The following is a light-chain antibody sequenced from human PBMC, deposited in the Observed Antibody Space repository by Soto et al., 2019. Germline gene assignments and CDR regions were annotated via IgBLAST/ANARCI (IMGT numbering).Light chain of an antibody. CDR2: DAS. CDR3: QQYGSSGT. V-gene: IGKV3-20*01. J-gene: IGKJ1*01. CDR1: QSVSRY. Sequence: TQSPATLSVSPGEIATLSFRASQSVSRYLAWYQQKPGQAPRLLIYDASNRATGIPDRFSGSGSGTDFTLTISRLEPEDFAVYYCQQYGSSGTFGQGTKVDIK.